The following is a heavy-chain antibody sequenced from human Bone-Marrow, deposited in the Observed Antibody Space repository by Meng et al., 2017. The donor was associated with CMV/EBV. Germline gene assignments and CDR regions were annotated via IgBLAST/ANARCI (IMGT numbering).Heavy chain of an antibody. D-gene: IGHD5/OR15-5a*01. CDR3: AGASPSVSVFDI. CDR2: IYSGGST. J-gene: IGHJ3*02. CDR1: GFTVSSNY. Sequence: GGSLRLSCAASGFTVSSNYMSWVRQAPGKGLEWVSVIYSGGSTYYADSVKGRFTISKDSSKNTLYLQMNSLRAADTAVYYCAGASPSVSVFDIWGQRTMVTVSS. V-gene: IGHV3-53*01.